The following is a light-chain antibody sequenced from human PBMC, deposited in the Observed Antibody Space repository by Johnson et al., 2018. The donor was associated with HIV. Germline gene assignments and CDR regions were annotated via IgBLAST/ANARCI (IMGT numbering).Light chain of an antibody. CDR3: GTWDTSLSPGGV. J-gene: IGLJ1*01. CDR1: SSNIGNNY. CDR2: DND. V-gene: IGLV1-51*01. Sequence: QSVLTQPPSVSAAPGQRVTISCSGSSSNIGNNYVYWYQQLPGTAPKLLIYDNDKRPSGIPDRFSGSKSGTSATLGITGLQTGDEADYYCGTWDTSLSPGGVFGPGTKVTVL.